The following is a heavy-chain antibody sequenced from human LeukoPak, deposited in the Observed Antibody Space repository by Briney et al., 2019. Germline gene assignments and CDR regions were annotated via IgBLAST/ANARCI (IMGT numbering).Heavy chain of an antibody. Sequence: SVKVSCKASGGTFSSYAISWVRQAPGQGLEWMGGIIPIFGTANYAQKFQGRVTITADESTSTAYMELSSLRSEDTAVYYCAREVCSGGSCYDYYYYYMDVWGKGTTVTVSS. CDR1: GGTFSSYA. V-gene: IGHV1-69*13. J-gene: IGHJ6*03. D-gene: IGHD2-15*01. CDR2: IIPIFGTA. CDR3: AREVCSGGSCYDYYYYYMDV.